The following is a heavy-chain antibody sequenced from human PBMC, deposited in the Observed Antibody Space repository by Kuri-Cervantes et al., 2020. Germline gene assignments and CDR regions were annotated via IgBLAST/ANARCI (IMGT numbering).Heavy chain of an antibody. CDR1: GFSLSTSGMC. J-gene: IGHJ4*02. D-gene: IGHD2-8*02. CDR2: IDWEDDK. Sequence: SGPTLVKPTQTLTLTCTFSGFSLSTSGMCVGWVRQPPGQALEWLALIDWEDDKYYTTSLKTRVTISKDTSKSQVVLTMTNMDPVDTATYYCARIGSSGGGDYWGQGTLVTVSS. CDR3: ARIGSSGGGDY. V-gene: IGHV2-70*20.